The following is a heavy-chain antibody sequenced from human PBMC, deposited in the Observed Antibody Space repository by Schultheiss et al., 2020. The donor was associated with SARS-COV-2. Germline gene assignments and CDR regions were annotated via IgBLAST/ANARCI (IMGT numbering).Heavy chain of an antibody. CDR1: GGSFSGYY. V-gene: IGHV4-34*01. CDR2: INHSGST. J-gene: IGHJ2*01. CDR3: ARGWYFDL. Sequence: SQTLSLTCAVYGGSFSGYYWSWIRQPPGKGLEWIGEINHSGSTNYNPSLKSRVTISVDTSKNQFPLKLSSVTAADTAVYYCARGWYFDLWGQGTQVTVSS.